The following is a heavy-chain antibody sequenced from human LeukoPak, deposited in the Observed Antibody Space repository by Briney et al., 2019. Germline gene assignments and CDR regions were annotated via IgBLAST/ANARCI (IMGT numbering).Heavy chain of an antibody. CDR2: ITDSGNT. Sequence: SETLSLTCTVSGGSFNTYYWSWIRQPPGKALEWIGFITDSGNTYYNPSLKSRVTISVDTSKNQLSLKLSSVTAADTAVYYCASGTYYYDSTGFYYYYYGMDVWGQGTTVTVSS. CDR3: ASGTYYYDSTGFYYYYYGMDV. V-gene: IGHV4-4*09. D-gene: IGHD3-22*01. CDR1: GGSFNTYY. J-gene: IGHJ6*02.